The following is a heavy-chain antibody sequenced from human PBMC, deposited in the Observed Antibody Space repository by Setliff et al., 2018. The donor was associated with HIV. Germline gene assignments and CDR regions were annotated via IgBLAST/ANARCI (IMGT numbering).Heavy chain of an antibody. D-gene: IGHD3-9*01. CDR3: ARVADYDLTSYYFFDY. V-gene: IGHV4-31*03. Sequence: KPSKTLSLTCTVSGDSITSNSHYWGWIRQHPGKGLEWIGYVFHTGVTYQNPSLESRLSMSVDTSQNRFSLRLTSVTAADTAVYYCARVADYDLTSYYFFDYWGRGTLVTVSS. CDR1: GDSITSNSHY. J-gene: IGHJ4*02. CDR2: VFHTGVT.